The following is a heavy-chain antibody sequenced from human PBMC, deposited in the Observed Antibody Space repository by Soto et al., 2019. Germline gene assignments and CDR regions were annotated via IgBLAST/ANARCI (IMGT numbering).Heavy chain of an antibody. D-gene: IGHD2-15*01. CDR1: GFMYSDYA. J-gene: IGHJ4*02. CDR3: AKDTRWLAPNVFDY. CDR2: ISGSGEST. V-gene: IGHV3-23*01. Sequence: EVQLLESGGGLVQPGGSLRLSCAASGFMYSDYAMSWVRQAPGKGLEWVSAISGSGESTYYAGSVKGRFTISRDNFKNTLYLQMNSLRAEDTALYYCAKDTRWLAPNVFDYWGQGTLVTVSS.